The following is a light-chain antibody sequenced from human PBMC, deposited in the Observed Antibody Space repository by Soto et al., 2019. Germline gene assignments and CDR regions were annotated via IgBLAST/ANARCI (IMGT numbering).Light chain of an antibody. CDR3: QQSYSTPYS. J-gene: IGKJ2*03. CDR2: AAS. V-gene: IGKV1-39*01. Sequence: DIQMTQAPESLSACVVEIVSITCRASQSISSYLNWYQQKPGKAPKLLIYAASNLHSGVPSRFSGSGSGTDVTLTISSLQPEDFATYYCQQSYSTPYSFGQGTKV. CDR1: QSISSY.